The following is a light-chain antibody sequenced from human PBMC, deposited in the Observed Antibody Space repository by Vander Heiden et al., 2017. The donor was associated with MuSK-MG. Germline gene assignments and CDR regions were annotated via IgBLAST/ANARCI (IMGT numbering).Light chain of an antibody. CDR2: AAS. CDR1: ENINNY. J-gene: IGKJ3*01. V-gene: IGKV1-39*01. Sequence: DIQMTPSPLSLSASVGDRATLTCRASENINNYLNWYQQRPGKAPKLLIFAASRLESGVTSRFSGSGSGTDFTLTITSLQPEDFATYHCQQSYNTPIFTFGHGTKVDIK. CDR3: QQSYNTPIFT.